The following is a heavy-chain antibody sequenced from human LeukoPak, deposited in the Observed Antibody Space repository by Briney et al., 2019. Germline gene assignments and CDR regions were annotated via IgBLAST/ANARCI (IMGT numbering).Heavy chain of an antibody. J-gene: IGHJ6*02. Sequence: GGSLRLSCAASGFTFSSYAMSWVRQAPGKGLEWVSAISGSGGSTYYADSVRGRFTISRDNSKNTLYLQMNSLRAEDTAVYYCAKVVPGPFGDYYGSGSYYPFYYYYGMDVWGQGTTVTVSS. CDR3: AKVVPGPFGDYYGSGSYYPFYYYYGMDV. CDR2: ISGSGGST. V-gene: IGHV3-23*01. CDR1: GFTFSSYA. D-gene: IGHD3-10*01.